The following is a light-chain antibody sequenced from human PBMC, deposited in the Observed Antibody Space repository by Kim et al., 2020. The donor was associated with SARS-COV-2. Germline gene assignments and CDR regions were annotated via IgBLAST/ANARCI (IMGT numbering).Light chain of an antibody. Sequence: PGERATLSCRASQSVSSSYLAWYQQKPGQAPRLLIYGASSRATGIPDRFSGSGSGTEFTLTISRLEPEDFAVYYCQQYGSSPPRTFGQGTKVDIK. J-gene: IGKJ1*01. CDR3: QQYGSSPPRT. CDR1: QSVSSSY. V-gene: IGKV3-20*01. CDR2: GAS.